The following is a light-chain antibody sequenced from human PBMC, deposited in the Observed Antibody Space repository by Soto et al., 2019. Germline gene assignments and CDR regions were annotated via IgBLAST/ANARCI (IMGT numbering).Light chain of an antibody. CDR1: SSDVGGYNY. CDR3: SSYTSSSTLV. CDR2: EVS. V-gene: IGLV2-14*01. Sequence: QSVLAHPASLSGSPGQLITISCTGTSSDVGGYNYVSWYQQHPGKAPKLMIYEVSNRPSGVSNRFSGSKSGNTASLTISGLQAEDEADYYCSSYTSSSTLVFGGGTKVTVL. J-gene: IGLJ2*01.